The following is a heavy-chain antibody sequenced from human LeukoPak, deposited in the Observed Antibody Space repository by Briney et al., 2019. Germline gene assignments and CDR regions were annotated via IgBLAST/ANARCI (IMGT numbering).Heavy chain of an antibody. CDR1: GGSISSGSYY. CDR2: IYTSGST. CDR3: ARSYYGSGSYRRLPYNWFDP. D-gene: IGHD3-10*01. V-gene: IGHV4-61*02. J-gene: IGHJ5*02. Sequence: SETLSLTCTVSGGSISSGSYYWSWIRQPAGKGLEWIGRIYTSGSTNYNPSLKSRVTISVDTSKNQFSLKLSSVTAADTAVYYCARSYYGSGSYRRLPYNWFDPWGQGTLVTVSS.